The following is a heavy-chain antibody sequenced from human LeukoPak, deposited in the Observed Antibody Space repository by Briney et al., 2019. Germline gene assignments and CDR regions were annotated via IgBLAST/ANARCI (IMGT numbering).Heavy chain of an antibody. CDR1: GYSISSGYY. Sequence: SETLSLTCAVSGYSISSGYYGGWIRQPLGKGLEWIGSIYHSGSTYYNPSLKSRVTISVDTSKNQFSLKLSSVTAADTAVYYCARLVRRIAVDIDYWGQGTLVTVSS. D-gene: IGHD6-19*01. V-gene: IGHV4-38-2*01. CDR3: ARLVRRIAVDIDY. CDR2: IYHSGST. J-gene: IGHJ4*02.